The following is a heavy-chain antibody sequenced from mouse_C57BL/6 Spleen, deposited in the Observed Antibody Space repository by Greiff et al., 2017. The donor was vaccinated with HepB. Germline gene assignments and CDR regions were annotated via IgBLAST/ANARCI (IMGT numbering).Heavy chain of an antibody. D-gene: IGHD2-5*01. CDR2: IHPSDSDT. V-gene: IGHV1-74*01. CDR1: GYTFTSYW. Sequence: QVQLQQPGAELVKPGASVKVSCKASGYTFTSYWMHWVKQRPGQGLEWFGRIHPSDSDTNYNQKFKGKATLTVDKSSSTAYMQLSSLTSEDSAVYYCAIQDYSNSAWFAYWGQGTLVTVSA. J-gene: IGHJ3*01. CDR3: AIQDYSNSAWFAY.